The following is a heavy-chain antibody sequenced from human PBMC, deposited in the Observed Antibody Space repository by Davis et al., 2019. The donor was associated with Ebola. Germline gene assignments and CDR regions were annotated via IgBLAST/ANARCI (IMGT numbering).Heavy chain of an antibody. CDR3: ARVGGNSYYYYYYMDV. D-gene: IGHD4-23*01. CDR1: GGSFSGYY. V-gene: IGHV4-34*01. J-gene: IGHJ6*03. CDR2: INHSGST. Sequence: PSETLSLTCAVYGGSFSGYYWSWIRQPPGKGLEWIGEINHSGSTNYNPSLKSRVTISVDTSKNQFSLKLSSVTAADTAVYYCARVGGNSYYYYYYMDVWGKGTTVTVSS.